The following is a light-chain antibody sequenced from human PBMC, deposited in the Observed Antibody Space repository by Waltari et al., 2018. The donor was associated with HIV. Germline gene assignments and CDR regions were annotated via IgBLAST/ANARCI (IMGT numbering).Light chain of an antibody. V-gene: IGKV2-28*01. CDR1: QRLTHSNGNNY. Sequence: IVMTQSQLSLPATPGEPASISCKSSQRLTHSNGNNYLIWYVQKPGQSLHLLIYMASHRASGVPDRFRGSGSGTDFTLEISRVETEDSGVYYCMQDLRLPLTFGGGTKVEI. J-gene: IGKJ4*01. CDR2: MAS. CDR3: MQDLRLPLT.